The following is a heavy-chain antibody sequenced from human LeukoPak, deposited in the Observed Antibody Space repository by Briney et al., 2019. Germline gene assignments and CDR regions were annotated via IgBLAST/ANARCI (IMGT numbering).Heavy chain of an antibody. CDR3: ARYYYDSSGYYAQPPPYYFDY. Sequence: SGTLSLTCAVSGGSISSSNLWSWVRQPPGKGLEWIGEIYHSGSTNYNPSLKSRVTISVDKSKNQFSLKLSSVTAADTAVYYCARYYYDSSGYYAQPPPYYFDYWGQGTLVTVSS. J-gene: IGHJ4*02. CDR1: GGSISSSNL. CDR2: IYHSGST. D-gene: IGHD3-22*01. V-gene: IGHV4-4*02.